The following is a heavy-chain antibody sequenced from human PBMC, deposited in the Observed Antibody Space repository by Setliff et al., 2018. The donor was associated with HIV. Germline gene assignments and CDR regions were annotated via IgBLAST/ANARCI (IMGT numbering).Heavy chain of an antibody. Sequence: GGSLRLSCTASGFTFGDYAMSWVRQAPGKGLEWVSYISSSSGTIYYADSVKGRFTISRDNAKNSLYLQMNSLRVEDTAVYYCARNPHSSSWFYSYYYMDVWAKGTTVTVS. CDR3: ARNPHSSSWFYSYYYMDV. J-gene: IGHJ6*03. V-gene: IGHV3-48*01. CDR1: GFTFGDYA. CDR2: ISSSSGTI. D-gene: IGHD6-13*01.